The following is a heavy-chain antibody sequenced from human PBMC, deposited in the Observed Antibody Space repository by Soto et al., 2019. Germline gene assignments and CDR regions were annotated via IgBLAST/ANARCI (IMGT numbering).Heavy chain of an antibody. V-gene: IGHV3-48*02. CDR1: GFTFSGYN. CDR2: IKSDSSGI. CDR3: ARDCNWSSDY. J-gene: IGHJ4*02. Sequence: EVQLVESGGGLVQPGGSLRLSCAASGFTFSGYNMNWIRQAPGKGLEWVSCIKSDSSGIWYADSVKGRFTMSRDNAKNSLHLQMNSLRDEDTAVYFWARDCNWSSDYWGQGTLVAVSS. D-gene: IGHD1-1*01.